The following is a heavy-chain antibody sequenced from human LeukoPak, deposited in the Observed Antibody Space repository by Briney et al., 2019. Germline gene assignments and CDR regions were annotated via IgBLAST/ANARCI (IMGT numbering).Heavy chain of an antibody. CDR2: ISGSGGST. CDR1: GFTFSSYA. V-gene: IGHV3-23*01. CDR3: AKDRFGYCSSTSCNNWFDP. J-gene: IGHJ5*02. D-gene: IGHD2-2*01. Sequence: GSLRLSCAASGFTFSSYAMSWVRQAPGKGLEWVSAISGSGGSTYYADSVKGRFTISRDNSKNTLYLQMNSLRAEDTAVYYCAKDRFGYCSSTSCNNWFDPWGQGTLVTVSS.